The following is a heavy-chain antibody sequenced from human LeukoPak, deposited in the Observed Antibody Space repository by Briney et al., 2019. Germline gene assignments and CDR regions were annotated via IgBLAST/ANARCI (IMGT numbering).Heavy chain of an antibody. Sequence: SGTLSLTCAVYGGPLSGYYWSWIRQPPGKGLEWIGEINHSGSTNYNPSLKSRVTISVDTSKNQFSLKVNSVTAADTAVFYCARYPLVSSTSEWLFAPSYYYYGMDVWGQGTTVTVSS. J-gene: IGHJ6*02. D-gene: IGHD3-3*01. CDR3: ARYPLVSSTSEWLFAPSYYYYGMDV. CDR2: INHSGST. CDR1: GGPLSGYY. V-gene: IGHV4-34*01.